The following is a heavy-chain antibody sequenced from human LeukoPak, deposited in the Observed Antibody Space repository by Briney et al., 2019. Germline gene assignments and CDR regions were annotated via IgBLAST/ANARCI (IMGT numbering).Heavy chain of an antibody. D-gene: IGHD3-22*01. J-gene: IGHJ5*02. CDR2: INPNSGGT. V-gene: IGHV1-2*02. Sequence: ASVKVSCKASGYTFTSYDINWVRQATGQGLEWMGWINPNSGGTNYAQKFQGRVTMTRDTSISTAYMELSRLRSDDTAVYYCARDYAPLYYYYDSSGYYLPNWFDPWGQGTLVTVSS. CDR1: GYTFTSYD. CDR3: ARDYAPLYYYYDSSGYYLPNWFDP.